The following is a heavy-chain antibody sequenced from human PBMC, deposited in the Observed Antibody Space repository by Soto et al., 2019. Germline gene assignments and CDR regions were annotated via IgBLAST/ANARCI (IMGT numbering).Heavy chain of an antibody. Sequence: EASVKVSCKASGYTFTGYYMHWVRQAPGQGLEWMGWINPNSGGTNYAQKFQGWVTMTRDTSISTAYMELSRLRSDDTAVYYCARASDIVATSYYYGMDVWGQGTTVTVSS. D-gene: IGHD5-12*01. CDR2: INPNSGGT. CDR3: ARASDIVATSYYYGMDV. CDR1: GYTFTGYY. V-gene: IGHV1-2*04. J-gene: IGHJ6*02.